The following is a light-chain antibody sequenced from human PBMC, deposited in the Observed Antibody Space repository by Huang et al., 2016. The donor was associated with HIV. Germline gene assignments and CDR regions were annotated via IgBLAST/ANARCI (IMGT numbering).Light chain of an antibody. CDR3: QQSYTVPYT. J-gene: IGKJ2*01. CDR2: TAS. Sequence: DIQMTQSPSSLSASIGNRVTITCRASQSVTRVLNWYQQKPGKAPKLLIYTASDLQSGVPSRFSGSGSGTEFTLTINSLQPEDFATYYCQQSYTVPYTFGQGTKLEIK. CDR1: QSVTRV. V-gene: IGKV1-39*01.